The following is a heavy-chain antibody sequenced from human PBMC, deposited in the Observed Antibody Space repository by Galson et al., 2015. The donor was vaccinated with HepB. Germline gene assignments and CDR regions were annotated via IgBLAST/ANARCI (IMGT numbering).Heavy chain of an antibody. J-gene: IGHJ4*02. D-gene: IGHD3-22*01. CDR3: ARDYYDSNRYYAGHLDF. CDR2: IIPVRGIT. Sequence: SVKVSCKASGGTFSSYSIAWVRQAPGQGLEWMGRIIPVRGITNYAQKFQGRVTITADKSTTTAYMELSSLGSDDTAVYFCARDYYDSNRYYAGHLDFWGQGTLVTVSS. V-gene: IGHV1-69*04. CDR1: GGTFSSYS.